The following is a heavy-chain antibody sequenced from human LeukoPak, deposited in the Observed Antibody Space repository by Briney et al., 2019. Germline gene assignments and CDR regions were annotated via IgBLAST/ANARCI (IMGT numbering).Heavy chain of an antibody. J-gene: IGHJ4*02. CDR2: IKQDGSEK. V-gene: IGHV3-7*01. D-gene: IGHD3-22*01. CDR3: ARDPAEDSSGYYPFDY. Sequence: GGSLRLSCAASGFNFSSYWMNWVRQAPGKGLEWVAKIKQDGSEKYYVDSLKGRLTISRDNAKNSLYLQMDSLRAEDTAVYYCARDPAEDSSGYYPFDYWGQGTLVTVSS. CDR1: GFNFSSYW.